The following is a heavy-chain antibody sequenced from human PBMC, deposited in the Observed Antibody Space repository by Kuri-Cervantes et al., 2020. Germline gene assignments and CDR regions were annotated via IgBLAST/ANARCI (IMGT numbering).Heavy chain of an antibody. D-gene: IGHD6-19*01. V-gene: IGHV1-8*01. CDR2: MNPNSGNT. CDR3: ARGRRMAVAGTWFDY. Sequence: ASVKVSCKASGYTFTSYDINWVRQATGQGLECMGWMNPNSGNTGYAQKFQGRVTMTRNTSISTAYMELSSLRAEDTAVYYCARGRRMAVAGTWFDYWGQGTLVTVSS. J-gene: IGHJ4*02. CDR1: GYTFTSYD.